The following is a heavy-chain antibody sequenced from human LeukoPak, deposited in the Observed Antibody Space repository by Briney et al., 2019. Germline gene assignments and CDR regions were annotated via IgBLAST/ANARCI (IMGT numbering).Heavy chain of an antibody. Sequence: SETLSLTCTVSSGSISNYFWSWFRQPAGKGLEWIGRIYTSGSTNYNPSLKSRVTMSVDTSKNQFSLKLSSVTAADTAVYYCARRGYYYDSSGYYLGGFDYWGQGTLVTVSS. CDR2: IYTSGST. CDR1: SGSISNYF. D-gene: IGHD3-22*01. J-gene: IGHJ4*02. V-gene: IGHV4-4*07. CDR3: ARRGYYYDSSGYYLGGFDY.